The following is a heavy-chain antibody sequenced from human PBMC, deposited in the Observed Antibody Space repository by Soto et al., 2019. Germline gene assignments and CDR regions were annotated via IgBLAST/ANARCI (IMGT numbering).Heavy chain of an antibody. CDR1: GYTFTGYY. CDR3: ARGGGRYSVFSDYYYGMDV. D-gene: IGHD5-18*01. V-gene: IGHV1-2*04. J-gene: IGHJ6*02. Sequence: ASVKVSCKASGYTFTGYYMHWVRQAPGQGLEWMGWINPNSGGTNYAQKFQGWVTMTRDTSISTAYMELSRLRSDDTAVYYCARGGGRYSVFSDYYYGMDVWGQGTTVTVSS. CDR2: INPNSGGT.